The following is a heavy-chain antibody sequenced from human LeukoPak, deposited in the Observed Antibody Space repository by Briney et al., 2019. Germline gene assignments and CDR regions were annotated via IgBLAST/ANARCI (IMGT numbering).Heavy chain of an antibody. CDR2: IYESGGT. CDR3: ARCFVLGNFRPHAFNI. CDR1: GGSISGSSYY. V-gene: IGHV4-39*01. Sequence: SETLSLTCTVSGGSISGSSYYWGWIRQPPGKGLEWIGSIYESGGTYYNPSLKSRVTISGDTPKNQFSLKLSSVTAADTAVYYCARCFVLGNFRPHAFNIWGQGTLVTVSS. D-gene: IGHD3-16*01. J-gene: IGHJ3*02.